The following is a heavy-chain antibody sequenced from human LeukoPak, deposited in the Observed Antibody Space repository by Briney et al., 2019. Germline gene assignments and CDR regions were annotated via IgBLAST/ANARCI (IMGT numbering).Heavy chain of an antibody. Sequence: SETLSLTCTVSGGSVSSGSYYWSWIRQPPGKGLEWIGYIYYSGSTNYNPSLKSRVTISVDTSKNQFSLKLSSVTAADTAVYYCARSTYYYDSSGYYYFNYWGQGTLVTVSS. V-gene: IGHV4-61*01. D-gene: IGHD3-22*01. CDR1: GGSVSSGSYY. J-gene: IGHJ4*02. CDR2: IYYSGST. CDR3: ARSTYYYDSSGYYYFNY.